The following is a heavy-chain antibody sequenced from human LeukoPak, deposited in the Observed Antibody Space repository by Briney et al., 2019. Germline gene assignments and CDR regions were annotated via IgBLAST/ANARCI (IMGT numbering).Heavy chain of an antibody. D-gene: IGHD3-22*01. Sequence: GGSLRLSCAASGFTFSSYAMHWVRQAPGKGLEWVAVISYDGSNKYYADSVKGRFTISRDNSKNTLYLQMNSLRAEDTAVYYCAREPGSHYDSSGYYFDYWGQGTLVTVSS. CDR1: GFTFSSYA. CDR3: AREPGSHYDSSGYYFDY. V-gene: IGHV3-30-3*01. CDR2: ISYDGSNK. J-gene: IGHJ4*02.